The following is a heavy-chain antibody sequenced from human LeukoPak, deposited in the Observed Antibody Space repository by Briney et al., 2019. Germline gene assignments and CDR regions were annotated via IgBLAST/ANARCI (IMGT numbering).Heavy chain of an antibody. CDR3: AKTPLAVAPGDFFDY. D-gene: IGHD6-19*01. CDR2: ISGSGTTI. CDR1: GFTFSDYY. Sequence: NTGGSLRLSCAGSGFTFSDYYMSWIRQAPGKGLEWVSYISGSGTTIYYADSVKGRFTISRDNAKNSLYLQMNSLRADDTAVYYCAKTPLAVAPGDFFDYWGQGTLVTVSS. J-gene: IGHJ4*02. V-gene: IGHV3-11*01.